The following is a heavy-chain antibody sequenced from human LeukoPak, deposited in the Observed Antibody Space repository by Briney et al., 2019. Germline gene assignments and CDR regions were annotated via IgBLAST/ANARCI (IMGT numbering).Heavy chain of an antibody. D-gene: IGHD3-10*01. J-gene: IGHJ4*02. CDR3: ATLFRGETDFDY. CDR1: GGSISSGGYY. V-gene: IGHV4-31*03. CDR2: IYYSGST. Sequence: SETLSLTCTVSGGSISSGGYYWSWIRQHPGKGLEWIGYIYYSGSTYHNPSLKSRVTISVDTSKNQFSLKLSSVTAADTAVYYCATLFRGETDFDYWGQGTLVTVSS.